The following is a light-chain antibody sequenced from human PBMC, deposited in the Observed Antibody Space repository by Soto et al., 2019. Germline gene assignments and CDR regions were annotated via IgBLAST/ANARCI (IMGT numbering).Light chain of an antibody. CDR1: QGVGDD. V-gene: IGKV1-6*01. J-gene: IGKJ1*01. CDR3: LQDHVYPHM. CDR2: AVS. Sequence: IQMTQAPASLSASVGDNVTITCRASQGVGDDFGFYQQRPGKAPKVLIYAVSTLQYGVPSRFSGTWAGTDFTLTISGLQREDSATYYCLQDHVYPHMFGQGTRVEI.